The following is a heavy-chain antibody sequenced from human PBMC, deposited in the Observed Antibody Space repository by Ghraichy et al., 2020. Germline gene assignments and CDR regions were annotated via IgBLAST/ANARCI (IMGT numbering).Heavy chain of an antibody. CDR3: ALRYFDWLSFDY. CDR2: ISGSGGST. J-gene: IGHJ4*02. Sequence: GGSLRLSCAASGLTFSSYAMSWVRQAPGEGLEWVSTISGSGGSTYYADSVKGRFTISRDNSKNTLYVQMNSLRAEDTAVYYCALRYFDWLSFDYWGQGTLVTVSS. D-gene: IGHD3-9*01. V-gene: IGHV3-23*01. CDR1: GLTFSSYA.